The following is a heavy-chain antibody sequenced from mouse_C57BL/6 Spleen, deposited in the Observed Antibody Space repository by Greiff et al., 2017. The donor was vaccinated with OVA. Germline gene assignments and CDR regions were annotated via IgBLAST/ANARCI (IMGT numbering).Heavy chain of an antibody. J-gene: IGHJ4*01. CDR2: IYPGSGST. V-gene: IGHV1-55*01. CDR3: AREGGSSYGGYAMDY. Sequence: QVQLQQPGAELVKPGASVKMSCKASGYTFTSYWITWVKQRPGQGLEWIGDIYPGSGSTNYNEKFKSKATLTVDTSSSTAYMQLSSLTSEDSAVYDCAREGGSSYGGYAMDYWGQGTSVTVSS. CDR1: GYTFTSYW. D-gene: IGHD1-1*01.